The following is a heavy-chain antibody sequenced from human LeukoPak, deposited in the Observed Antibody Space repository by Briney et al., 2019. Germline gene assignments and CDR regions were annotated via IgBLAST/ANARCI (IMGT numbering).Heavy chain of an antibody. Sequence: SVKVSCKASGYTFTGYYMHWVRQAPGQGLEWMGRIITILGIANYAQKFQGRVTITADKSTSTAYMELSSLRSEDTAVYYCARDSSRIYYDSSGYRGNAFDIWGQGTMVTVSS. CDR3: ARDSSRIYYDSSGYRGNAFDI. V-gene: IGHV1-69*04. CDR1: GYTFTGYY. CDR2: IITILGIA. D-gene: IGHD3-22*01. J-gene: IGHJ3*02.